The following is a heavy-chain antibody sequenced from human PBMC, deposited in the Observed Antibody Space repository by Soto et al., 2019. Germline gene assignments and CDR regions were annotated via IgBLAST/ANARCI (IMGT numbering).Heavy chain of an antibody. CDR2: ISSSSSYI. Sequence: EVQLVESGGGLVKPGGSLRLSCAASGFTFSSYSMNWVRQAPGKGLEWVSSISSSSSYIYYADSVKGRFTISRDNAKNXLXXQMNSLRAEDTAVYYCARGSPHYCISTSCHIGGGYWGQGTLVTVSS. D-gene: IGHD2-2*01. CDR1: GFTFSSYS. CDR3: ARGSPHYCISTSCHIGGGY. J-gene: IGHJ4*02. V-gene: IGHV3-21*01.